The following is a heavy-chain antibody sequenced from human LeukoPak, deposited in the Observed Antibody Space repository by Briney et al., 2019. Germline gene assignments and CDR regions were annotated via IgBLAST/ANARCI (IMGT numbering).Heavy chain of an antibody. CDR2: IYHSGST. Sequence: SETLSLTCAVSGGSISSSNWWSWVRQPPGKGLEWIGEIYHSGSTNYNPSLRSRVTISVDKSKNQFSLKLSSVTAADTAVYYCAKSPLRYFDWQSYFDCWGQGTLVTASS. D-gene: IGHD3-9*01. CDR1: GGSISSSNW. V-gene: IGHV4-4*02. J-gene: IGHJ4*02. CDR3: AKSPLRYFDWQSYFDC.